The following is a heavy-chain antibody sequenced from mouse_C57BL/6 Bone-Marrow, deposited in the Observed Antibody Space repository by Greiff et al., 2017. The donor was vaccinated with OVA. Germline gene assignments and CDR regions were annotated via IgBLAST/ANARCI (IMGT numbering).Heavy chain of an antibody. CDR2: ISNLAYSI. CDR1: GFTFSDYG. V-gene: IGHV5-15*01. CDR3: ATMDY. J-gene: IGHJ4*01. Sequence: EVHLVESGGGLVQPGGSLKLSCAASGFTFSDYGMAWVRQAPRKGPEWVAFISNLAYSIYYADTVTGRFTISIENAKNTLYLEMSSLRSEDTAMYYGATMDYWGQGTSVTVSS.